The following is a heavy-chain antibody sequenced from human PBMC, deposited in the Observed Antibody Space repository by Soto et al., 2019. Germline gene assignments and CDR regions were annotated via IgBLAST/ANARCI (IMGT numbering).Heavy chain of an antibody. V-gene: IGHV1-69*08. CDR1: GGTVSSYT. CDR3: GGDSIAAYVDWFDP. D-gene: IGHD6-6*01. J-gene: IGHJ5*02. CDR2: IIPILGIA. Sequence: QVQLVQSGAEVKKPGSSVKVSCKASGGTVSSYTISWVRQAPGQGLEWMGRIIPILGIANYAHKFQGRVTITADTSTSTAYMELSSLGAEDTAVYYCGGDSIAAYVDWFDPWGQGTLVTVSS.